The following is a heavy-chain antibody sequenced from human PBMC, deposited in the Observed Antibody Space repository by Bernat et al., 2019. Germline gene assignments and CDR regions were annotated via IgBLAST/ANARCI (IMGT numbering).Heavy chain of an antibody. CDR3: ARGDCSGGSCYSVPAFDI. CDR1: GYTITSYA. J-gene: IGHJ3*02. V-gene: IGHV1-18*01. D-gene: IGHD2-15*01. Sequence: QVQLVQSGSEVKKPGASVKVSCKASGYTITSYAFTWVRQAPGQGLEWVGWISVGNGGTGYAQRLQGRVTMTTDTSTSTAYMELGSLRSDDTAAYYCARGDCSGGSCYSVPAFDIWGQGTMVTVSS. CDR2: ISVGNGGT.